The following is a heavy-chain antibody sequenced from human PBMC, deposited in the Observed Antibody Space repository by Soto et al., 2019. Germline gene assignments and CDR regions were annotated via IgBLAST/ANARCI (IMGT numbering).Heavy chain of an antibody. J-gene: IGHJ4*02. D-gene: IGHD5-12*01. CDR1: GVSISSHGYF. Sequence: QLQLQESGPGLVQPSETLSLTCTVSGVSISSHGYFWGWIRQPPGKGLEWIGMISYSGSTYYSPSLKSRVTKSEDTSKNQLSLRLSSVTAADTAVFHCMNYNSGWKYWGQGTVVTVSS. CDR3: MNYNSGWKY. CDR2: ISYSGST. V-gene: IGHV4-39*01.